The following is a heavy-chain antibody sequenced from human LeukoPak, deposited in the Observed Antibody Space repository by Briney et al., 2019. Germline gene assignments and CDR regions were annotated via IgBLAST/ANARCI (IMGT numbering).Heavy chain of an antibody. Sequence: GGSLRLPCAASGFTFSSYSMNWVRQAPGKGLEWVSSISSSSSYIYYADSVKGRFTISRDNAKNSLYLQMNSLRAEDTAVYYCARDRRDKVGALPVFDYWGQGTLVTVSS. J-gene: IGHJ4*02. D-gene: IGHD1-26*01. CDR1: GFTFSSYS. V-gene: IGHV3-21*01. CDR3: ARDRRDKVGALPVFDY. CDR2: ISSSSSYI.